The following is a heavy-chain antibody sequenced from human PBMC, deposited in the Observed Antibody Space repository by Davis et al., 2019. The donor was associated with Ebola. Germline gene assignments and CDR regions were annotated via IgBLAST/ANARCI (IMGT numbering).Heavy chain of an antibody. Sequence: MPSETLSLTCTVSGGSISSSSYYCGWIRQRPGKGLEWIGSIYYSGITYYNPSLKSRVTISVDTSKNQFSLKLSSVTAADTAVYYCARVKSWERGLYYNYGMDVWGQGTTVTVSS. CDR2: IYYSGIT. CDR1: GGSISSSSYY. J-gene: IGHJ6*02. CDR3: ARVKSWERGLYYNYGMDV. V-gene: IGHV4-39*07. D-gene: IGHD1-1*01.